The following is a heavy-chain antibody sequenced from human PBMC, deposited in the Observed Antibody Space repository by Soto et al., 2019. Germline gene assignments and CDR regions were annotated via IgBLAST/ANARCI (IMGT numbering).Heavy chain of an antibody. V-gene: IGHV4-4*02. Sequence: PSETLSLTCAVSGGSFTSNNWWTWSLQPPGQGLEWIGEIYRTGSTNYNPSLKSRVTISLDKSENQFSLKVTSLTAADTAVYYCASRDPGTSVDYWGQGTLVTVSS. CDR3: ASRDPGTSVDY. J-gene: IGHJ4*02. CDR1: GGSFTSNNW. D-gene: IGHD1-7*01. CDR2: IYRTGST.